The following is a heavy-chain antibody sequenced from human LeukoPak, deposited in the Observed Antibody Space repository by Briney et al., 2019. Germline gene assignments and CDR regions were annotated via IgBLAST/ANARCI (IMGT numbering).Heavy chain of an antibody. V-gene: IGHV4-34*01. CDR1: GGSFSGYY. D-gene: IGHD3-22*01. Sequence: SETLSLTCAVYGGSFSGYYWSWIRQPPGKGLEWIGEINDSGSTNYNPSLKSRVIISIDTSKSQFSLKLTSVTAADTAMYYCASIFGSDYYDSSGQFDYWGQGTLVTVSS. J-gene: IGHJ4*02. CDR2: INDSGST. CDR3: ASIFGSDYYDSSGQFDY.